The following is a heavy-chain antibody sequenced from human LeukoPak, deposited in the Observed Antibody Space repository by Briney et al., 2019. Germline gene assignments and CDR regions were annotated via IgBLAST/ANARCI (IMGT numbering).Heavy chain of an antibody. CDR3: AREQRTFDY. D-gene: IGHD5-24*01. V-gene: IGHV3-7*03. J-gene: IGHJ4*02. Sequence: GGSLRLSCVASGFTFSNYWMNWVRKAPGKGLEWVANMKPDGGEQYYVDSVKGRFTISRGNADNSLYLQLSSLRAEDTAVYYCAREQRTFDYWGQGILVTVSS. CDR1: GFTFSNYW. CDR2: MKPDGGEQ.